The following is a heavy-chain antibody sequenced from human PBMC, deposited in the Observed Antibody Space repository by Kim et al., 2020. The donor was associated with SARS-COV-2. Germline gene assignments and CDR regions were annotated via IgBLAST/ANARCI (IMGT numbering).Heavy chain of an antibody. CDR3: ERAEYSGYDYQIDY. Sequence: VDSVKGRLTISRDNAKNSLYLQMTSVRAEDTAVYYCERAEYSGYDYQIDYWGQGTLVTVSS. D-gene: IGHD5-12*01. V-gene: IGHV3-7*01. J-gene: IGHJ4*02.